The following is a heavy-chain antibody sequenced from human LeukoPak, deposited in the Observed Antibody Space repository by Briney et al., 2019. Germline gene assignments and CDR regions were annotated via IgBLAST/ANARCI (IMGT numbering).Heavy chain of an antibody. J-gene: IGHJ5*02. CDR2: FYSNGNT. V-gene: IGHV4-4*07. CDR3: ARDFSSKNWFDT. Sequence: SEPLSLTCTVSGGSISTYTRSWIRQPAERGLEWIGRFYSNGNTAYNPSVKSRVTMSVDMSKNQVSLKLTSVTAADTAIYYCARDFSSKNWFDTWGQGTLVTVSS. CDR1: GGSISTYT.